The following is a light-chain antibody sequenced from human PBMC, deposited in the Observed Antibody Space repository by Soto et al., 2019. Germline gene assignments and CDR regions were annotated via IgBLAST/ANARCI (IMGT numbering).Light chain of an antibody. CDR1: QSVSSGY. CDR3: QQYGSSPA. Sequence: EIVLTQSPGTLSLSPGERATLSCRASQSVSSGYLAWYQHKPGQAPRLLIYDASSRATGIPDRFSGSGSGTDFTLTISRLEPEDFAVYYCQQYGSSPAFGGGTKWEIK. CDR2: DAS. V-gene: IGKV3-20*01. J-gene: IGKJ4*01.